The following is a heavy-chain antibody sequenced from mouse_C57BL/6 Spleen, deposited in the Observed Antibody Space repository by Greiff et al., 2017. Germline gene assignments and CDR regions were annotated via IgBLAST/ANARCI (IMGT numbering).Heavy chain of an antibody. D-gene: IGHD2-1*01. Sequence: QVQLQQPGAELVMPGASVKLSCKASGYTFTSYWMHWVKQRPGQGLEWIGEIDPSDSYTNYNQKFKGKSTLTVDKSSSTAYMQLSSLTSEDSAVYYCARWGGNSRAMDYWGQGTSVTVSS. CDR3: ARWGGNSRAMDY. J-gene: IGHJ4*01. CDR2: IDPSDSYT. V-gene: IGHV1-69*01. CDR1: GYTFTSYW.